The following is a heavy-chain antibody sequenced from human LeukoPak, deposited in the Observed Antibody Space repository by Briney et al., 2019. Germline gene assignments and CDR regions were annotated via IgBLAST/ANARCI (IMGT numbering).Heavy chain of an antibody. CDR3: ARDGPTTVTEYNWFDP. J-gene: IGHJ5*02. D-gene: IGHD4-11*01. CDR2: ISAYNGKT. Sequence: GASVKVSCKASGYTFTSYGISWVRQAPGQGLEWMGWISAYNGKTNYAQKLQGRVTMTTDTSTSTAYMELRSLRSDDTAVYYCARDGPTTVTEYNWFDPWGQGTLVTVSS. CDR1: GYTFTSYG. V-gene: IGHV1-18*01.